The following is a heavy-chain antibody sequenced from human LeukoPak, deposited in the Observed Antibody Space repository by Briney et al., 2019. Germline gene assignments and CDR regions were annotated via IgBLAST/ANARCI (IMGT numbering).Heavy chain of an antibody. Sequence: SETLSLTCTVSGGSISSGSYYWSWIRQPAGKGLEWIGRIYTSGSTNYNPSLKSRVTISVDTSKNQFSLKLSSVTAADTAVYYCARGDSTSPLDYWGQGTLVTVSS. V-gene: IGHV4-61*02. CDR1: GGSISSGSYY. J-gene: IGHJ4*02. D-gene: IGHD2/OR15-2a*01. CDR3: ARGDSTSPLDY. CDR2: IYTSGST.